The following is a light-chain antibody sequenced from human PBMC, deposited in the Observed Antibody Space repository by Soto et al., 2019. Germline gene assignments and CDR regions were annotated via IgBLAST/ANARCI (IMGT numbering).Light chain of an antibody. V-gene: IGLV2-14*03. CDR1: SSDVGAYNY. Sequence: QSALTQPASVSGSPGQSITISCTGTSSDVGAYNYVSWYQQHPGKAPKLMIYDVSDRPSGVSNHFSGSKSGNTASLTISGLQAEDEADYYCSSYTTSSTYVFGTGTKATVL. CDR3: SSYTTSSTYV. J-gene: IGLJ1*01. CDR2: DVS.